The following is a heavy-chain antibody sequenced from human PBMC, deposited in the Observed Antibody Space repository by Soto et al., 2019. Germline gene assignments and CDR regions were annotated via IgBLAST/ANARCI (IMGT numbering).Heavy chain of an antibody. D-gene: IGHD3-16*01. V-gene: IGHV3-73*01. CDR1: GFTFSGSA. J-gene: IGHJ4*02. Sequence: GGSLRLSCAASGFTFSGSAMHWVRQASGKGLEWVGRIRSKANSYATAYAASVKGRFTISRDDSKNTAYLQMNSLKTEDTAVYYCTRHDEHDLRTGRGYWGQGTLVTVSS. CDR2: IRSKANSYAT. CDR3: TRHDEHDLRTGRGY.